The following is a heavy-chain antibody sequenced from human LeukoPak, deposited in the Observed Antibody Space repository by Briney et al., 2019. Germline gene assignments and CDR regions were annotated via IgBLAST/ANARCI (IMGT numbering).Heavy chain of an antibody. D-gene: IGHD3-3*01. J-gene: IGHJ5*02. Sequence: SETLSLTCTVSGYSISSGYYWGWIRQPPGKGLEWIGSIYHSGSTYYNPSLKSRVTISVDTSKNQFSLKLSSVTAADTAVYYCASGYGYYDFWSGYYTGKDWFDPWGQGTLVTVPS. CDR1: GYSISSGYY. CDR2: IYHSGST. CDR3: ASGYGYYDFWSGYYTGKDWFDP. V-gene: IGHV4-38-2*02.